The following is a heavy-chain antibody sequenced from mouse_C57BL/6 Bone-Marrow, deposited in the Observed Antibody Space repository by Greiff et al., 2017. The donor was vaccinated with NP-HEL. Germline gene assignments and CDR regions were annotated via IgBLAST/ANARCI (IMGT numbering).Heavy chain of an antibody. V-gene: IGHV1-59*01. J-gene: IGHJ1*03. CDR2: IDPSDSYT. D-gene: IGHD1-1*01. CDR1: GYTFTSYL. Sequence: QVQLQQPGAELVRPGTSVKLSCKASGYTFTSYLMHWVKQRPGQGLEWIGVIDPSDSYTNYNQKFKGKATLTVDTSSSTAYMQLSSLTSEDSAVYYCARALRSFWYFDVWGTGTTVTVSS. CDR3: ARALRSFWYFDV.